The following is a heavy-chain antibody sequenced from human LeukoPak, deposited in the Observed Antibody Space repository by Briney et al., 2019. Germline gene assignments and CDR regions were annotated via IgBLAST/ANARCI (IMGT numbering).Heavy chain of an antibody. J-gene: IGHJ6*02. Sequence: PGRSLRLSCAASGFTFSSYWMSWVRQAPGKGLEWVANIKQDGSEKYYVDSVKGRFTISRDNAKNSLYLQMNSLRAEDTAVYYCARDRVITIFGVVTRPYYYYGMDVWGQGTTVTVSS. V-gene: IGHV3-7*01. CDR2: IKQDGSEK. D-gene: IGHD3-3*01. CDR1: GFTFSSYW. CDR3: ARDRVITIFGVVTRPYYYYGMDV.